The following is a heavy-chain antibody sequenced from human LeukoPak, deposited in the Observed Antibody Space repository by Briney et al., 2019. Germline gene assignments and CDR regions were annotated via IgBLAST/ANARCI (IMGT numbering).Heavy chain of an antibody. J-gene: IGHJ3*02. D-gene: IGHD6-19*01. CDR2: IKQDGSEK. CDR1: GFTFSSDW. Sequence: GGSLRLSCAASGFTFSSDWMSWVRQAPGKGLEWVANIKQDGSEKYYVDSVKGRFTISRDNAKNSPYLQMNSLRAEDTAVYYCARVPYSSGWYVGAFDIWGQGTMVTVSS. CDR3: ARVPYSSGWYVGAFDI. V-gene: IGHV3-7*01.